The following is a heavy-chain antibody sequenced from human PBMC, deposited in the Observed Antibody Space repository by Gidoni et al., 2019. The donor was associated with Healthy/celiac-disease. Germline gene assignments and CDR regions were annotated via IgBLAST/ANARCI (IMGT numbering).Heavy chain of an antibody. J-gene: IGHJ4*02. V-gene: IGHV3-30*02. Sequence: QVQLVESGGGVVQPGGSLRLSCAASGFTFSSYGMHWVRQAPGKGLEWVAFIRDDGSNKYYADSVKGRFTISRDNSKNTLYLQMNSLRAEDTAVYYCAKDQTYGSGSYCLDYWGQGTLVTVSS. CDR2: IRDDGSNK. CDR1: GFTFSSYG. D-gene: IGHD3-10*01. CDR3: AKDQTYGSGSYCLDY.